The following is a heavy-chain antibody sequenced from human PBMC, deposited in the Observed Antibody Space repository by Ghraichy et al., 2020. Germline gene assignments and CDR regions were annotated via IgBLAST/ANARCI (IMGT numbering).Heavy chain of an antibody. CDR2: ISGSGGST. Sequence: GESLNISCAASGFTFSSYAMSWVRQAPGKGLEWVSAISGSGGSTYYADSVKGRFTISRDNSKNTLYLQMNSLRAEDTAVYYCAKDAPFAGVTPNWYFDLWGRGTLVTVSS. D-gene: IGHD2-21*02. J-gene: IGHJ2*01. CDR1: GFTFSSYA. CDR3: AKDAPFAGVTPNWYFDL. V-gene: IGHV3-23*01.